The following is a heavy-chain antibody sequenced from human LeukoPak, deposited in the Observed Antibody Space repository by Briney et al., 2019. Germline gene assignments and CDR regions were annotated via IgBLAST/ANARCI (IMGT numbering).Heavy chain of an antibody. V-gene: IGHV4-59*08. CDR2: IYYTGST. CDR3: ARYISSGLDY. D-gene: IGHD6-6*01. J-gene: IGHJ4*02. Sequence: SETLSLTCTVSGGSISSYYWSWIRQPPGKGLEWIGYIYYTGSTNYNPSLKSRVTISVDTSKNQFSLRLSYVNAADTAVYYCARYISSGLDYWGQGTLVTVSS. CDR1: GGSISSYY.